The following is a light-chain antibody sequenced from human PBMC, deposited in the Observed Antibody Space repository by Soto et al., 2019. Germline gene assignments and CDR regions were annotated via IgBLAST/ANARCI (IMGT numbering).Light chain of an antibody. CDR1: QDIKNE. V-gene: IGKV1-6*01. Sequence: AIQMTQSPSSLSASVGDRVTITCRASQDIKNELGWYQQKPGKAPKVLIYAASSLQSGVPSRFSGGGSGTDFTLTISSLQPGDFATYYCLQDHNYPRTFGQGTRVEIK. J-gene: IGKJ1*01. CDR3: LQDHNYPRT. CDR2: AAS.